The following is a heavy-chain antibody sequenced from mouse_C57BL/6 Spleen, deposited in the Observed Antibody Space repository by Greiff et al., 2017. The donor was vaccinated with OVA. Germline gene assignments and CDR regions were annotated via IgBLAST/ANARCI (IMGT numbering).Heavy chain of an antibody. CDR3: ARAPSIYDGYDGAIDY. Sequence: EVKLQESGGGLVKPGGSLKLSCAASGFTFSDYGMHWVRQAPEKGLEWVAYISSGSSTIYYADTVKGRFTISRDNAKNTLFLQMTSLRSEDTAMYYCARAPSIYDGYDGAIDYWGQGTSVTVSS. V-gene: IGHV5-17*01. CDR2: ISSGSSTI. CDR1: GFTFSDYG. D-gene: IGHD2-3*01. J-gene: IGHJ4*01.